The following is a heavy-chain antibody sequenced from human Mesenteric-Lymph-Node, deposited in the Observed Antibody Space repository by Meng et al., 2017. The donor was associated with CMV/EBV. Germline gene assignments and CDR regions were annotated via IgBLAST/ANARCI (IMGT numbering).Heavy chain of an antibody. D-gene: IGHD3-3*02. V-gene: IGHV3-21*01. CDR2: ISDSSGYI. CDR1: GFTFSRYS. Sequence: GGSLRLSCAASGFTFSRYSLTWVRQAPGKGLEWVSSISDSSGYISYADSVKGRFTISRDNAKNLLYLQMNSLRAEDTAVYYCAREDIRAFDIWGQGTMVTVSS. CDR3: AREDIRAFDI. J-gene: IGHJ3*02.